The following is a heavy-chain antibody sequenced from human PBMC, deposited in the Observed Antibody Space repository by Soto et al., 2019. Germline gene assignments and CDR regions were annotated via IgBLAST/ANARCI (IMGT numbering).Heavy chain of an antibody. Sequence: QVQLVESGGGVVQPGRALRLSCAASGFTFSSYGMHWVRQAPGKELEWGAVISYEGSNKYYADYVKGRFTISRDNSKNTLYLQMNSLRDEGTAVYYCAKAKATRTYCFDYWGQGALVTVFS. D-gene: IGHD1-26*01. CDR3: AKAKATRTYCFDY. V-gene: IGHV3-30*18. CDR2: ISYEGSNK. J-gene: IGHJ4*02. CDR1: GFTFSSYG.